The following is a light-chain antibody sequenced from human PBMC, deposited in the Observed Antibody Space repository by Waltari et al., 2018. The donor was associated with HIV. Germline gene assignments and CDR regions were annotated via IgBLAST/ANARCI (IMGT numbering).Light chain of an antibody. CDR1: SSKIGNNY. CDR3: VTWADRSSGPVV. J-gene: IGLJ2*01. V-gene: IGLV1-47*01. Sequence: QSVLTQPPSASGTPGQRITISCSGSSSKIGNNYVHWYQHLPGTAPQLLIYRNKQRASGVPYRLSGSKSVTSASLAISGLRSEDEADYYCVTWADRSSGPVVFGGGTKVTVL. CDR2: RNK.